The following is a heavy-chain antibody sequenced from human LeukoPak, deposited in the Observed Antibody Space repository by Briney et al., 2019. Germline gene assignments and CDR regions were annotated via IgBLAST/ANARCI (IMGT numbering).Heavy chain of an antibody. CDR3: ARSSPCGGDCYSGLEYFQH. CDR1: GGTFSSYA. Sequence: WASVKVSCKASGGTFSSYAISWVRQAPGQGLEWMGGIIPIFGTANYAQKFQGRVTITADKSTSTAYMELSSLRSEDTAVYYCARSSPCGGDCYSGLEYFQHWGQGTLVTVSS. V-gene: IGHV1-69*06. D-gene: IGHD2-21*02. J-gene: IGHJ1*01. CDR2: IIPIFGTA.